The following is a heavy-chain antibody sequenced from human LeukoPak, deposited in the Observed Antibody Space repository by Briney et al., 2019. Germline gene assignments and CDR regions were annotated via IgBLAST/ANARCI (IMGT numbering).Heavy chain of an antibody. D-gene: IGHD5-24*01. V-gene: IGHV3-48*03. CDR2: LSSSGSTM. Sequence: PGGSLRLSCAASGFTFSSYEMNWVRQAPGKGLEWVSYLSSSGSTMYYADSVKGRFTISRDNAKNSLYLQMNSLRAEDTAVYYCASAVEMATIPRYYFDYWGQGTLVTVSS. CDR1: GFTFSSYE. J-gene: IGHJ4*02. CDR3: ASAVEMATIPRYYFDY.